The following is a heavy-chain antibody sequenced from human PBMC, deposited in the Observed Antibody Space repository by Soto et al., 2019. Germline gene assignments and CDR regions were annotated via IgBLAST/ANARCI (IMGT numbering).Heavy chain of an antibody. CDR3: ARGSDYGGKSTPFDY. Sequence: QVQLQQWGAGPLKPAETLSLTCAVYGGSFSGYCWSCIRQPPGKGLEWTGEINHSGSTNYNPSLKSRVTISVDTSKNQFSLKLSSVTAADTAVYYCARGSDYGGKSTPFDYWGQGTLVTVSS. D-gene: IGHD4-17*01. CDR2: INHSGST. V-gene: IGHV4-34*01. J-gene: IGHJ4*02. CDR1: GGSFSGYC.